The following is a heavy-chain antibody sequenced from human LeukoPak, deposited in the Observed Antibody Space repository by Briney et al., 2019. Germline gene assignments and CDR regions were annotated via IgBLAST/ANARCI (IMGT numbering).Heavy chain of an antibody. CDR1: GYSISSGYY. V-gene: IGHV4-38-2*01. J-gene: IGHJ4*02. D-gene: IGHD1-26*01. CDR2: MGHSGSK. Sequence: PSETLSLTCAVSGYSISSGYYWGWIRQPPGKGLEWIGSMGHSGSKYHNPSLESRVTISVDTSKNQFSLKLNSVTAADTAVYYCARADNIVGTTAFDYWGQGTLVTVSS. CDR3: ARADNIVGTTAFDY.